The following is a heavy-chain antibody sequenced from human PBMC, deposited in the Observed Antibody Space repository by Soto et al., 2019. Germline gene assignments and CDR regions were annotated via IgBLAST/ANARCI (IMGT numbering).Heavy chain of an antibody. J-gene: IGHJ4*02. V-gene: IGHV4-39*01. CDR3: ARLGTTGTTTY. Sequence: SETLSLTCTVSGGSISSSSYYWGWIRQPPGKGLEWIGSIYYSGSTYYNPSLKSRVTISVDTSKNQFSLKLSSVTAADTAVYYCARLGTTGTTTYWGQGTLVTVSS. CDR1: GGSISSSSYY. D-gene: IGHD1-1*01. CDR2: IYYSGST.